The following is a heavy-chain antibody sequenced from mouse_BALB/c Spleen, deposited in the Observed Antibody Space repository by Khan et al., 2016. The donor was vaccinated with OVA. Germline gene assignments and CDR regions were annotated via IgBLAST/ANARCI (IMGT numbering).Heavy chain of an antibody. Sequence: VQLKESGPELVKPGASVKISCKASGYSFTGYFMNWVMQSHGKSLEWIGRINPHIGETFYNQKFKGKATLTVDESSSTAHMELRSLPSEDSAVYYCARIYRSDFDYWGQGTTVTVSS. V-gene: IGHV1-20*02. J-gene: IGHJ2*01. CDR2: INPHIGET. D-gene: IGHD1-1*01. CDR3: ARIYRSDFDY. CDR1: GYSFTGYF.